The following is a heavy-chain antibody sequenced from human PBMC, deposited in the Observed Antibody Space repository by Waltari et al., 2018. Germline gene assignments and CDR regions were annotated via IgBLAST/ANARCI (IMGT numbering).Heavy chain of an antibody. CDR1: GGSITSLHW. V-gene: IGHV4-4*02. CDR3: VRAGYCSRSGCQTWAWD. Sequence: QVQLQESGPGLVKPSGTLSLTCAVSGGSITSLHWLTWVRNPPGKGLEWIGEIFHTEATSYNPSLKSRLTISVDKSKNQFSLKLSSVTVADTAVYYCVRAGYCSRSGCQTWAWDWGQGTLVTVSS. CDR2: IFHTEAT. D-gene: IGHD2-2*01. J-gene: IGHJ4*02.